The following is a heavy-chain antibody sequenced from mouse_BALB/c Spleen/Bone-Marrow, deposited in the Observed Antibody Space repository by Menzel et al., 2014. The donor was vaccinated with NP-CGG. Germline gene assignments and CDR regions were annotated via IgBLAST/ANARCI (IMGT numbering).Heavy chain of an antibody. J-gene: IGHJ2*01. CDR1: GYPFTDYN. Sequence: EVQLQQSGLESVKPGASVKISCKASGYPFTDYNMHWVKQSHGKSLEWIGYIYPHTSDTGNNQKFRNKATLTADISSSTAYMVLRSLTSEDSAVYYCVRAPPITSVVTRYYWGQGTTLTVSS. CDR2: IYPHTSDT. V-gene: IGHV1S29*02. CDR3: VRAPPITSVVTRYY. D-gene: IGHD1-1*01.